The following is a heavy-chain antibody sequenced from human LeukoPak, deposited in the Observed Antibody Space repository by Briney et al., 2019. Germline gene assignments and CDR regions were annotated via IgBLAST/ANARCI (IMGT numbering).Heavy chain of an antibody. CDR1: GFTFSSYS. D-gene: IGHD2-2*01. Sequence: GGSLRLSCAASGFTFSSYSMNWVRQAPGKGLEWVSSISSSSSYIYYADSVKGRFTISRDNAKNSLYLQMNSLRAEDTAVYYCARYPRGYCSSTSCEKKSNYIDYWGQGTLVTVSS. CDR3: ARYPRGYCSSTSCEKKSNYIDY. J-gene: IGHJ4*02. V-gene: IGHV3-21*01. CDR2: ISSSSSYI.